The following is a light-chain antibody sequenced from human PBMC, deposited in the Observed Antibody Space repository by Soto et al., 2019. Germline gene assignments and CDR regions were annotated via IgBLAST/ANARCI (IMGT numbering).Light chain of an antibody. CDR1: QSVSSY. CDR2: DAS. V-gene: IGKV3-11*01. J-gene: IGKJ3*01. Sequence: EIVLTQSPATLSLSPGERATLSCRASQSVSSYLAWYQPKPGQAPRLLIYDASNRATGIPARFSGSGSGTDFTVTISSLEPEDFAVYYCQQRSNWPPFTFGPGTKVDIK. CDR3: QQRSNWPPFT.